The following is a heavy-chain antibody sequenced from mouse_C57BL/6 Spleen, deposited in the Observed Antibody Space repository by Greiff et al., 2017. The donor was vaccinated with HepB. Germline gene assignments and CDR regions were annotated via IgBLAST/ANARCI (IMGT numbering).Heavy chain of an antibody. J-gene: IGHJ1*03. CDR3: ASITTRYFDV. Sequence: EVQLQQSGPELVKPGASVKISCKASGYTFTDYYMNWVKQSHGKSLEWIGDINPNNGGTSYNQKFKGKATLTVDKSSSTAYMELRSLTSEDSAVYYCASITTRYFDVWGTGTTVTVSS. V-gene: IGHV1-26*01. CDR1: GYTFTDYY. CDR2: INPNNGGT. D-gene: IGHD2-4*01.